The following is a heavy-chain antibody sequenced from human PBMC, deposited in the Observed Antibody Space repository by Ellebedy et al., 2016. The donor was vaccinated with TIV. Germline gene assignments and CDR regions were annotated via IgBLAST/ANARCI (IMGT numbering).Heavy chain of an antibody. CDR2: IIPILGIA. CDR3: ARAQTLAVAGDYYYYGMDV. Sequence: AASVKVSCKASGGTFSSYAISWVRQAPGQGLEWMGRIIPILGIANYAQKFQGRVTITADKSTSTAYMELSSLRSEDTAVYYCARAQTLAVAGDYYYYGMDVWGQGTTVTVSS. D-gene: IGHD6-19*01. CDR1: GGTFSSYA. J-gene: IGHJ6*02. V-gene: IGHV1-69*04.